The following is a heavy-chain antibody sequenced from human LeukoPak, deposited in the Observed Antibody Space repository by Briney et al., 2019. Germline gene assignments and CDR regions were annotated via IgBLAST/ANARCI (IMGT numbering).Heavy chain of an antibody. Sequence: GGSLRLSCAASGFTFSSYAMSWVRQAPGKGLEWVSVIGGSGGSTYYADSVKGRFTISRDNSKNTLYLQMSSLRAEDTAVYYCAKRKRELRGFDYWGQGTLVTVSS. CDR1: GFTFSSYA. V-gene: IGHV3-23*01. CDR2: IGGSGGST. J-gene: IGHJ4*02. CDR3: AKRKRELRGFDY. D-gene: IGHD1-7*01.